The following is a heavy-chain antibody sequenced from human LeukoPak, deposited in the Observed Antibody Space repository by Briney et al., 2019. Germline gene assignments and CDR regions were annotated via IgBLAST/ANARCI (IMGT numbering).Heavy chain of an antibody. Sequence: PSETLSLTCTVSGGSTSSYYWSWIRQPPGKGLEWIGYIYYSGSTNYNPSLKSRVTISVDTSKNQFSLKLSSVTAADTAVYYCARMGYCSGGSCYSYNWFDPWGQGTLVTVSS. V-gene: IGHV4-59*08. CDR1: GGSTSSYY. CDR2: IYYSGST. CDR3: ARMGYCSGGSCYSYNWFDP. J-gene: IGHJ5*02. D-gene: IGHD2-15*01.